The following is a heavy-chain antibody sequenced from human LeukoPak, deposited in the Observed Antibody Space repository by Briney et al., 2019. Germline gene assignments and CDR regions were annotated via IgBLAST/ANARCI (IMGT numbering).Heavy chain of an antibody. D-gene: IGHD6-25*01. CDR3: ARRSAAKDAFDI. J-gene: IGHJ3*02. V-gene: IGHV3-74*01. Sequence: GGSQRLSCAASGFTFSSYSMSWVRQAPGKGLVWVSRINSDGSSTSYADSVKGRFTISRDNAKNTLYLQMNSLRAEDTAVYYCARRSAAKDAFDIWGQGTMVTVSS. CDR1: GFTFSSYS. CDR2: INSDGSST.